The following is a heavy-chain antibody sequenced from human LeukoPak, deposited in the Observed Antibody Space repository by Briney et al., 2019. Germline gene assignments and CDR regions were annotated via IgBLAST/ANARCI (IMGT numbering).Heavy chain of an antibody. CDR3: ARQALWFFDH. V-gene: IGHV4-39*01. D-gene: IGHD2-21*01. Sequence: SEPVSLTCTVSGGSISSKSNYWAWIRQPPGRGLEWIGRISYGEITYHPPSLESRVTISVDTSENQFSLRLSSVTAADAAVYYCARQALWFFDHWGQGTVDPVSS. J-gene: IGHJ4*02. CDR1: GGSISSKSNY. CDR2: ISYGEIT.